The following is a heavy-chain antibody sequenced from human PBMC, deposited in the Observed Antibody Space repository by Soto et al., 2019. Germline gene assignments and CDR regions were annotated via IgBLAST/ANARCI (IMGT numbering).Heavy chain of an antibody. CDR2: ITGSSNAI. Sequence: EVQLVESGGGLVKPGGSLRLSCAASGFSFNSYYMNWVRLAPGKGLEWVSSITGSSNAIYYADSVKGRFTISRDNAANTVYRQMASLRADDTAVYYCARAYSRRNEYFFDFWGQGTLVTVSS. V-gene: IGHV3-21*02. D-gene: IGHD6-13*01. J-gene: IGHJ4*02. CDR3: ARAYSRRNEYFFDF. CDR1: GFSFNSYY.